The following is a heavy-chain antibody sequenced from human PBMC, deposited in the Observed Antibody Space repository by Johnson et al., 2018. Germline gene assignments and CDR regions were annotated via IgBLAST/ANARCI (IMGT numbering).Heavy chain of an antibody. CDR1: GFTFSGSA. D-gene: IGHD3-3*01. J-gene: IGHJ6*02. Sequence: EVQLVETGGGLVQPGGSLKLSCAASGFTFSGSAMHWVRQASGKGLEWVGRIRSKANSYATAYAASVKGRFTISRDDSKNTAYLQMNSLKTEDTAVYYCARFKGRFLEWLFEGYGMDFWGQGTTVTVSS. CDR3: ARFKGRFLEWLFEGYGMDF. V-gene: IGHV3-73*02. CDR2: IRSKANSYAT.